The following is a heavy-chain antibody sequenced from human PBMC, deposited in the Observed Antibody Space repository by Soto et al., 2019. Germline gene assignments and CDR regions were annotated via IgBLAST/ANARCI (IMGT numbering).Heavy chain of an antibody. D-gene: IGHD3-10*01. V-gene: IGHV4-59*01. CDR2: IYYTGTT. CDR1: VTPIRGYY. CDR3: AREVSSFGSTHFAS. Sequence: SETLPLTCSVSVTPIRGYYWTWIRQPPGKGLEWIGYIYYTGTTKYNPSLKSRVTSSVDTSKNQFSLRLNSVTASDTAVYYCAREVSSFGSTHFASWAQGALVPVS. J-gene: IGHJ4*02.